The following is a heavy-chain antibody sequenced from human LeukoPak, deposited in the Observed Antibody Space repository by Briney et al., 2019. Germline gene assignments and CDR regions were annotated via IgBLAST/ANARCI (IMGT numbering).Heavy chain of an antibody. Sequence: AGGSLRLSCTASGFTFSTNWMSWVRQAPGKGPEWVANIKEDGSEKYYVDSVKGRFTISRDNAKNSLYLQMNSLRAEDTAEYYCARDYGGWAYWGQGTLVIVSS. J-gene: IGHJ4*02. D-gene: IGHD4-23*01. CDR3: ARDYGGWAY. CDR1: GFTFSTNW. V-gene: IGHV3-7*01. CDR2: IKEDGSEK.